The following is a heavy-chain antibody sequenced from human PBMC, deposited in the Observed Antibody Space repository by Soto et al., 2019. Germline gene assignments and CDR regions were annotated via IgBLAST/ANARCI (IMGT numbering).Heavy chain of an antibody. CDR3: ARAYARGHSHCDYIWGSYRGGGGTAVGDNAFDI. V-gene: IGHV1-18*01. J-gene: IGHJ3*02. CDR2: ISAYNGNT. D-gene: IGHD3-16*02. CDR1: GYTFTSYG. Sequence: ASVKVSCKASGYTFTSYGISWVLQAPGEGLEWMGWISAYNGNTNYAQKLQGRVTMTTDTSTSTAYMELRSLRSDDTAVYYCARAYARGHSHCDYIWGSYRGGGGTAVGDNAFDIWGQGTMVTVSS.